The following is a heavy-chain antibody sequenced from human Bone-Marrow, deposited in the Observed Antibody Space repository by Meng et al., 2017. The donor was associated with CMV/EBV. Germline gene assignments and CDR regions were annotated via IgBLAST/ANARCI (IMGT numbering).Heavy chain of an antibody. Sequence: ASVKVSCKASGYTFTGYYMHWGRQAPGQGLEWMGWINPNSGGTNYAQKLQGRVTMTTDTSTSTAYMELRSLRSDDTAVYYCARVGTYYYGSGSYLDSRRNDYYGMDVWGQGTTVTVSS. V-gene: IGHV1-2*02. D-gene: IGHD3-10*01. J-gene: IGHJ6*02. CDR1: GYTFTGYY. CDR2: INPNSGGT. CDR3: ARVGTYYYGSGSYLDSRRNDYYGMDV.